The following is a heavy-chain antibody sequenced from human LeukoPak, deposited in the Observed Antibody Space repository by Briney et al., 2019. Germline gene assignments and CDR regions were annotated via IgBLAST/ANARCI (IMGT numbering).Heavy chain of an antibody. CDR1: GFAFGSYW. CDR3: ARSLTRNAY. CDR2: IKEDGSEK. D-gene: IGHD3-9*01. J-gene: IGHJ4*02. Sequence: GGSLKLSCSASGFAFGSYWMNWVRQAPGKGLEWVANIKEDGSEKYYVDSVKGRFTISRDNAKNSLYLQMNSLRAEDTAVYYCARSLTRNAYWGQGTLVTVSS. V-gene: IGHV3-7*01.